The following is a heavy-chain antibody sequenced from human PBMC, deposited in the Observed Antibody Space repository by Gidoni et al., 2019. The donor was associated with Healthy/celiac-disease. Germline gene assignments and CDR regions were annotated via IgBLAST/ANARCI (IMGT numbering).Heavy chain of an antibody. D-gene: IGHD2-2*01. V-gene: IGHV1-2*02. CDR2: INPKSGGT. J-gene: IGHJ5*02. CDR3: ARGDIVGVPALNWLDP. Sequence: HWVRQASGQGLEWMGWINPKSGGTNYAQKFQGRVTLTRDTSISAAYMELSRLRSDDTAVYYCARGDIVGVPALNWLDPWGQGTLVTVSS.